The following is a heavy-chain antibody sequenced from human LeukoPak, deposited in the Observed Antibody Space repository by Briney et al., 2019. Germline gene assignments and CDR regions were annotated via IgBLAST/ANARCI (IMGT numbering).Heavy chain of an antibody. D-gene: IGHD5-12*01. CDR2: IYHSGST. CDR1: GGSISSSNW. CDR3: ARHMDIVATISDAFDI. Sequence: SGTLSLTCAVSGGSISSSNWWSWVRQPPGKGLEWIGEIYHSGSTNYNPSLKSRVTISVDTSKNQFSLKLSSVTAADTAVYYCARHMDIVATISDAFDIWGQGTMVTVSS. J-gene: IGHJ3*02. V-gene: IGHV4-4*02.